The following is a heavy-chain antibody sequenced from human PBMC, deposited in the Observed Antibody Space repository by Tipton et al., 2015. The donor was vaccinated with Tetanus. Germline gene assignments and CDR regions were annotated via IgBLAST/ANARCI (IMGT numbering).Heavy chain of an antibody. J-gene: IGHJ5*02. D-gene: IGHD2-8*01. CDR1: GYSISSGHY. CDR3: ARASIRTPLLYET. V-gene: IGHV4-38-2*01. CDR2: IYDSGST. Sequence: TLSLTCAVSGYSISSGHYWAWIRQPPGKGLEWIGSIYDSGSTYYHPSLKSRVIMSVDTSKNQFSLKLISVTAADTAVFYCARASIRTPLLYETWGQGTLVTVSS.